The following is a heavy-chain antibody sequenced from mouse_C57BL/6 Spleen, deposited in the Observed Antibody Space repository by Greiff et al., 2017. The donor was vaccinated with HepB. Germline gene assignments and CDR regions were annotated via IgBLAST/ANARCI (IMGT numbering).Heavy chain of an antibody. D-gene: IGHD1-1*01. Sequence: EVKLVESGGGLVKPGGSLKLSCAAFGFTFSDYGMHWVRQAPEKGLEWVAYISSGSSTIYYADTVKGRFTISRDNAKNTLFLQMTSLRSEDTAMYYCARTTRWYFDVWGTGTTVTVSS. J-gene: IGHJ1*03. CDR1: GFTFSDYG. V-gene: IGHV5-17*01. CDR3: ARTTRWYFDV. CDR2: ISSGSSTI.